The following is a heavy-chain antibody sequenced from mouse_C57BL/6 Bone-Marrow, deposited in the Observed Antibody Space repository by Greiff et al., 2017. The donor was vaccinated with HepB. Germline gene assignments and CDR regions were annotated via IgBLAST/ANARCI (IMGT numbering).Heavy chain of an antibody. Sequence: VQLKESGAELVRPGASVKLSCKASGYTFTDYYINWVKQRPGQGLEWIARIYPGSGNTYYNEKFKGKATLTAEKSSSTAYMQLSSLTSEDSAVYFCARGGITTVVATYYYAMDYWGQGTSVTVSS. CDR3: ARGGITTVVATYYYAMDY. V-gene: IGHV1-76*01. D-gene: IGHD1-1*01. J-gene: IGHJ4*01. CDR1: GYTFTDYY. CDR2: IYPGSGNT.